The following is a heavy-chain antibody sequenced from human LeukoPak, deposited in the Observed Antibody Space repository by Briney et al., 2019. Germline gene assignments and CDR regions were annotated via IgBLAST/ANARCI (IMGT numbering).Heavy chain of an antibody. CDR1: GYTFTGYY. CDR3: AREQYSYGSSPDY. D-gene: IGHD5-18*01. J-gene: IGHJ4*02. CDR2: ISAYNGNT. V-gene: IGHV1-18*04. Sequence: ASVKVSCKASGYTFTGYYMHWVRPAPGQGLEWMGWISAYNGNTNYAQKLQGRVTMTTDTSTSTAYMELRSLRSDDTAVYYCAREQYSYGSSPDYWGQGTLVTVSS.